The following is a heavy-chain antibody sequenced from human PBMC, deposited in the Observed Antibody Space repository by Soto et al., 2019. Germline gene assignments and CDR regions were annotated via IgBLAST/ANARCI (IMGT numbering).Heavy chain of an antibody. CDR2: THWNDAD. CDR1: GFSLSTSGVG. CDR3: GHRRVNSGLSP. D-gene: IGHD6-25*01. J-gene: IGHJ5*02. V-gene: IGHV2-5*01. Sequence: GSGPTLVNPTQTLTLTCTFSGFSLSTSGVGVTWIRRPPGKALEWLADTHWNDADHSSPSLKTRLTITKDTSKNQVVPKITNMAPVDTATYACGHRRVNSGLSPWGQETLVTVSS.